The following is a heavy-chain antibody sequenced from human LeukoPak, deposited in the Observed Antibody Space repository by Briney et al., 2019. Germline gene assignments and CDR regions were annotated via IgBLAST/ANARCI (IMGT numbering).Heavy chain of an antibody. V-gene: IGHV4-34*01. D-gene: IGHD1-26*01. CDR2: INHSGST. CDR1: GGSFSGYY. CDR3: ARGIVGATWSDP. J-gene: IGHJ5*02. Sequence: KTSETLSLTCAVYGGSFSGYYWSWIRQPPGKGLEWIGEINHSGSTNYNPSLKSRVTISVDTSKNQFSLKLSSVTAADTAVYYCARGIVGATWSDPWGQGTLVTVSS.